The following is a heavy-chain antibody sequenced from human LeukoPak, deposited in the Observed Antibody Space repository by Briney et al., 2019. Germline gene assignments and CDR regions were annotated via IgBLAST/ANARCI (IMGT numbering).Heavy chain of an antibody. D-gene: IGHD3-3*01. CDR1: GGSISSYY. Sequence: SETLSLTCTVSGGSISSYYWSWIRQPPGKGLEWIGYIYYSGSTNYNPSLKSRVTVSVDTSKNQFSLKLSSVTAADTAVYYCARGGVPSYDFWSAASWFDPWGQGTLVTVSS. J-gene: IGHJ5*02. CDR3: ARGGVPSYDFWSAASWFDP. CDR2: IYYSGST. V-gene: IGHV4-59*01.